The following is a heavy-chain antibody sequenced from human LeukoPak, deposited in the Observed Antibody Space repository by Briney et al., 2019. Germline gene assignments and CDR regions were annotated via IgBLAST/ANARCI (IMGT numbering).Heavy chain of an antibody. V-gene: IGHV3-74*01. Sequence: GGSPRLSYAASGNYWMHWVRQAPGKGLVWVSHINSDGSWTSYADSVKGRFTISKDNAKNTVYLQMNNLRAEDTAVYYCVSFYETYWGRGTLVTVSS. D-gene: IGHD2-2*01. CDR3: VSFYETY. J-gene: IGHJ4*02. CDR2: INSDGSWT. CDR1: GNYW.